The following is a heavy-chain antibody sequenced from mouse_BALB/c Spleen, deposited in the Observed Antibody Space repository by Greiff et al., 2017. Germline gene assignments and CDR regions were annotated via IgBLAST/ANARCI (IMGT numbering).Heavy chain of an antibody. CDR1: GYTFTSYV. CDR3: ARSNYGTYWYFDV. J-gene: IGHJ1*01. D-gene: IGHD2-1*01. CDR2: INPYNDGT. Sequence: VQLQQSGPELVKPGASVKMSCKASGYTFTSYVMHWVKQKPGQGLEWIGYINPYNDGTKYNEKFKGKATLTSDKSSSTAYMERSSLTSEDSAVYYCARSNYGTYWYFDVWGAGTTVTVSS. V-gene: IGHV1-14*01.